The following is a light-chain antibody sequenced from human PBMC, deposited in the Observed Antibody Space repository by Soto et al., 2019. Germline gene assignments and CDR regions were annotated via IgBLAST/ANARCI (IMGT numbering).Light chain of an antibody. V-gene: IGKV3-11*01. Sequence: ETVMTQSPATLSVSPGERATLSCRASQTVSSSLAWYQQKPGQAPRLPIYEVSNRATGIPARFSGSGSGADFTLTISSLEPGDFALYYCQQHINWPLTFGGGTKVDIK. J-gene: IGKJ4*01. CDR2: EVS. CDR1: QTVSSS. CDR3: QQHINWPLT.